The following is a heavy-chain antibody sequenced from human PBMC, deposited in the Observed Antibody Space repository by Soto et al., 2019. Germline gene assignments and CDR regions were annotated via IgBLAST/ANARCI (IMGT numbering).Heavy chain of an antibody. CDR3: ARPNYYDSSAYYSSDY. J-gene: IGHJ4*02. CDR1: GGSFSGYY. V-gene: IGHV4-34*01. D-gene: IGHD3-22*01. CDR2: INHSGST. Sequence: SETLSLTCAVYGGSFSGYYWSWIRQPPGKGLEWIGEINHSGSTNYNPSLKSRVTISVDTSKNQFSLKLSSVTAADTAVYYCARPNYYDSSAYYSSDYWGQGTLVTVSS.